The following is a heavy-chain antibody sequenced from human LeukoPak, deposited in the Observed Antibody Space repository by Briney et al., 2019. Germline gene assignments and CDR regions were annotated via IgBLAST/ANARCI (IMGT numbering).Heavy chain of an antibody. V-gene: IGHV3-74*01. CDR3: ARENSRGRFDY. Sequence: GGSLRLSCAASGFTFSSYWMHWVRQAPGKGLVWVSRINTDGSSTSYADSVKGRFTISRDNAKNTLYLQMNSLRAEDTAVYYCARENSRGRFDYWGQGTLVTVSS. J-gene: IGHJ4*02. D-gene: IGHD6-19*01. CDR2: INTDGSST. CDR1: GFTFSSYW.